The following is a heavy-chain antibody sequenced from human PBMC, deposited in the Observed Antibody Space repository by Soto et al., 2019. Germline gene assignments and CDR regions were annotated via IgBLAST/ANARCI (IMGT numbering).Heavy chain of an antibody. CDR1: GFTVSSNY. CDR2: IYSGGST. D-gene: IGHD6-13*01. V-gene: IGHV3-53*04. Sequence: EVQLVESGGGLVQPGGSLRLSCAACGFTVSSNYMSWVRQAPGKGLEWVSVIYSGGSTYYADSVEGRFTISRHNSKNTLYLQMNSLRAEDTAVYYCARGVAAAGGGDWFDPWGQGTLVTVSS. J-gene: IGHJ5*02. CDR3: ARGVAAAGGGDWFDP.